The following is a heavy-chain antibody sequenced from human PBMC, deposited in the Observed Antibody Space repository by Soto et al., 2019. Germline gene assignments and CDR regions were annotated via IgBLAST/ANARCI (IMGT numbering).Heavy chain of an antibody. CDR3: AKLSYVSGADY. J-gene: IGHJ4*02. V-gene: IGHV3-30*18. D-gene: IGHD3-16*01. Sequence: QVQLVESGGGVVQPGRSLRLSCAASGFTFSSYGMHWVRQAPGKGLEWVAVISYDGSNKYYADSVKGRFTISRDNSKNTLYLQMNSLRAEDTAVYYCAKLSYVSGADYWGQGTLVTVSS. CDR1: GFTFSSYG. CDR2: ISYDGSNK.